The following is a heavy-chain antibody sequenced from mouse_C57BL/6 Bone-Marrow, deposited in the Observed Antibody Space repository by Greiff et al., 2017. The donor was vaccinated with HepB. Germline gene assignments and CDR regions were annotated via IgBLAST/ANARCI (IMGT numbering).Heavy chain of an antibody. CDR3: ARGAVSSMDY. CDR2: IYPGSGST. J-gene: IGHJ4*01. Sequence: QVHVKQSGAELVKPGASVKMSCKASGYTFTSYWITWVKQRPGQGLEWIGDIYPGSGSTNYNEKFKSKATLTVDTSSSTAYMQLSSLTSEDSAVYYCARGAVSSMDYWGQGTSVTVSS. CDR1: GYTFTSYW. V-gene: IGHV1-55*01.